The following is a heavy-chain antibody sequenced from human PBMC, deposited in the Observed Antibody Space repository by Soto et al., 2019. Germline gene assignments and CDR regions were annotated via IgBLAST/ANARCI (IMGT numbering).Heavy chain of an antibody. CDR1: GYTFTSYY. D-gene: IGHD3-3*01. V-gene: IGHV1-46*01. J-gene: IGHJ6*02. CDR3: ARLVRPIFGVGQPDYYYYGMDV. Sequence: ASVKVSCKASGYTFTSYYMYWVRQAPGQGLEWMGIINPSGGSTSYAQKFQGRVTMTRDTSTSTVYMELSNLRSEDTAVYYCARLVRPIFGVGQPDYYYYGMDVWGQGTTVTVSS. CDR2: INPSGGST.